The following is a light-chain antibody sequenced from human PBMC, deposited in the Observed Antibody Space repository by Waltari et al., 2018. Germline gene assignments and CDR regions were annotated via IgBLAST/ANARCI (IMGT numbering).Light chain of an antibody. Sequence: EIVLTQSPATLSLSPGQTATLSCRASQSVGTSLARYQQKPGQAPRLLIYDAPNRATGIPARFRGRGSRTEFTLTKSSLDAEDFAGYLCQPGSSWNPHTFGQGARLEIK. CDR3: QPGSSWNPHT. J-gene: IGKJ2*01. V-gene: IGKV3-11*01. CDR1: QSVGTS. CDR2: DAP.